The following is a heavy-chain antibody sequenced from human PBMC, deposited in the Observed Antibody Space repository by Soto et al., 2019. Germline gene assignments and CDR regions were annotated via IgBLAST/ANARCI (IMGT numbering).Heavy chain of an antibody. CDR1: GFTFSDAW. CDR3: TTDLWRTAVVVGSTGYFNP. D-gene: IGHD2-15*01. Sequence: EVQLVESGGGLVEPGGSLRLSCAASGFTFSDAWMSWVRQAPGKGLDWVGRIKSKSDGGTTEYAAPVRGRFTISRDDSKNTLYLQMNSLKNEDTAVYYCTTDLWRTAVVVGSTGYFNPWGQGTPVTVSS. V-gene: IGHV3-15*01. J-gene: IGHJ5*02. CDR2: IKSKSDGGTT.